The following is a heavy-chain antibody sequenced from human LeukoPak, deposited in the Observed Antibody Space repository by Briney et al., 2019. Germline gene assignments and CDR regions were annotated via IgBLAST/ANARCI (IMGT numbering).Heavy chain of an antibody. CDR2: IYYSGST. Sequence: SETLSLTCTVSGGSISSYYWSWIRQPPGKGLEWIGYIYYSGSTNYNPSLKSRVTISVDTSKNQFSLKLSSVTAADTAVYYCARGPNYPSPSPFDYWGQGTLVTVSS. CDR3: ARGPNYPSPSPFDY. J-gene: IGHJ4*02. CDR1: GGSISSYY. V-gene: IGHV4-59*08. D-gene: IGHD5-24*01.